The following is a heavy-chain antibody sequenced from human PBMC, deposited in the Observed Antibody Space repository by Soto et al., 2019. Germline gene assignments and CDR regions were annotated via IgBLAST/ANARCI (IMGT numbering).Heavy chain of an antibody. CDR1: GFSLSTSGVG. J-gene: IGHJ5*02. Sequence: QITLKESGPPLVKPTQPLTLTCTFSGFSLSTSGVGVGWIRQPPGKALEWLALIYWNDDKRYSPSLKSRLTITKDTSKNQVVLTMTNMDPVDTATYYCAHSLSKVWGSVTMIVVVNGFDPWGQGTLVTVSS. V-gene: IGHV2-5*01. CDR3: AHSLSKVWGSVTMIVVVNGFDP. D-gene: IGHD3-22*01. CDR2: IYWNDDK.